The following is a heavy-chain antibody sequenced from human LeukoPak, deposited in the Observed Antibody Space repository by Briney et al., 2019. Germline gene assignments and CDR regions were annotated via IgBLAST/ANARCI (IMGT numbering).Heavy chain of an antibody. V-gene: IGHV1-2*04. CDR3: ARPASRGGFDY. Sequence: ASVKVSCKASGYTFTNYYIHWVRQAPGQGLEWMGWINPNSGGTNYAQKFQGWVTMTRDTSISTAYMELCRLRSDDTAVYYCARPASRGGFDYWGQGTLVTVSS. CDR2: INPNSGGT. J-gene: IGHJ4*02. D-gene: IGHD2-2*01. CDR1: GYTFTNYY.